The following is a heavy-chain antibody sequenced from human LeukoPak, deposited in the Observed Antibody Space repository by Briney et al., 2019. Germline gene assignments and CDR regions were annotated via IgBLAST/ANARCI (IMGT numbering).Heavy chain of an antibody. CDR1: GGSVSRSS. CDR3: AREPYGSGTFDY. V-gene: IGHV4-59*02. J-gene: IGHJ4*02. Sequence: SETLSLTCTVSGGSVSRSSWSWIRQPPGKGLEWIGYIYYSGSTNYNPSLKSRVTISVDTSKNQFSLKLSSVTAADTAEYYCAREPYGSGTFDYWGQGTLVTVSA. CDR2: IYYSGST. D-gene: IGHD3-10*01.